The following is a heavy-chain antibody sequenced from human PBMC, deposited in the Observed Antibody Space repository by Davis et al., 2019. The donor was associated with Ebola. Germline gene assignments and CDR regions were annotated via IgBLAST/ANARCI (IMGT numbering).Heavy chain of an antibody. Sequence: PGGSLRLSCAASGFTISAFYMSWIRQAPGKGPEWISRIGGSGSYTNYADSVRGRFTMSRDSAKNSQYLQMNSLRAEDTAVYYCSTAFNSVTDVFDTWGQGTMVTVSS. CDR2: IGGSGSYT. V-gene: IGHV3-11*06. CDR3: STAFNSVTDVFDT. CDR1: GFTISAFY. D-gene: IGHD4-17*01. J-gene: IGHJ3*02.